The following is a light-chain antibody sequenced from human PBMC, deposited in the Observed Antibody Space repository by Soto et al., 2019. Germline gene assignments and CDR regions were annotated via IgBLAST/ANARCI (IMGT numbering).Light chain of an antibody. V-gene: IGKV1-5*03. CDR3: QQYNSYPHT. CDR2: NAS. CDR1: QSINSW. J-gene: IGKJ2*01. Sequence: DLQLTQSPSTLSASVGDRVTITCRASQSINSWLAWYQQRPGKAPKLLIYNASSLQSGVPSRFSCSGSGTEFTLTISRLQPDDVATFYCQQYNSYPHTFGQGTKLAIK.